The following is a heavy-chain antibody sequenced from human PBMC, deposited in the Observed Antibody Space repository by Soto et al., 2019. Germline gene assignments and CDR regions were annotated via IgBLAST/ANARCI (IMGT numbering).Heavy chain of an antibody. CDR3: ARGGGIYYDSRGYLRY. D-gene: IGHD3-22*01. J-gene: IGHJ4*02. CDR1: GGSISSGGYS. V-gene: IGHV4-30-2*01. Sequence: QLQLQESGSGLVKPSQTLSLTCAVSGGSISSGGYSWSWIRQPPGKGLEWIGYIYQSGCTYYNPSLKSRVTISGDRSKNQFSLKLSSVTAADTAVYYCARGGGIYYDSRGYLRYWGQGTLVTVSS. CDR2: IYQSGCT.